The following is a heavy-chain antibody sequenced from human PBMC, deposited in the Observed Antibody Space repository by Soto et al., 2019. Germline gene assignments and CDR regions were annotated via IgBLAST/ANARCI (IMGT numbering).Heavy chain of an antibody. V-gene: IGHV1-24*01. D-gene: IGHD3-9*01. Sequence: ASVKVSCKVSGYVLAEISMHWVRQAPGKGLEWMGGFDPQHGETIYAQKFQGRVTMTEDTSTDTAYMELSSLRSDDTAVYYCATDPLRYFDSSSWGQGTMVTVSS. CDR2: FDPQHGET. J-gene: IGHJ3*01. CDR3: ATDPLRYFDSSS. CDR1: GYVLAEIS.